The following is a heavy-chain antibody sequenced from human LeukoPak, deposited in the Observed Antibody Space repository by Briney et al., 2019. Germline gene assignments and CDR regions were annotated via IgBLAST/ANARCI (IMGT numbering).Heavy chain of an antibody. Sequence: GGSLRLSCAASGFTVSNNYMSWVRQATGKGLEGASSISSSGSYIYYADSVKGRFTISRDNAKSSLYLKMNSLRAEDTAMYYCARADLSGSYFHPHFLDYWGQGTLVTVSS. CDR1: GFTVSNNY. J-gene: IGHJ4*02. CDR2: ISSSGSYI. CDR3: ARADLSGSYFHPHFLDY. V-gene: IGHV3-21*01. D-gene: IGHD1-26*01.